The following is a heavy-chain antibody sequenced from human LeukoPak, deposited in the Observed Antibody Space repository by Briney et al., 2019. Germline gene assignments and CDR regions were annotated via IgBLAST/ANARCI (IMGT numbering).Heavy chain of an antibody. CDR2: IYPYDSEI. D-gene: IGHD7-27*01. J-gene: IGHJ4*02. Sequence: GESLKISCKGSGYSFTSYSIAWVRQMPGKGLEWMGLIYPYDSEIRYSPSFQGQVTISADKSISTAYLQWSSLKASDTAMYYCARPNWARRYFDYWGQGTLVTVSS. CDR3: ARPNWARRYFDY. CDR1: GYSFTSYS. V-gene: IGHV5-51*01.